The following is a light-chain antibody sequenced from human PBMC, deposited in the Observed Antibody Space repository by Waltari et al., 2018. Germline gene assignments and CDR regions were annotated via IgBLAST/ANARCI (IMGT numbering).Light chain of an antibody. V-gene: IGKV3-20*01. CDR2: HAS. CDR3: QHYESLPVT. J-gene: IGKJ1*01. CDR1: QSISKY. Sequence: SCRASQSISKYVAWYQQNPGQAPRLLIYHASSRAAGIPDRFSGSGSGTDFSLTISRLEPEDFAVYYCQHYESLPVTFGQGTKVEIK.